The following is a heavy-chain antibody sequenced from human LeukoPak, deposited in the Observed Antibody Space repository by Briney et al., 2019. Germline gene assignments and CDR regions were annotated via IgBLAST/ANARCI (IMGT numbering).Heavy chain of an antibody. D-gene: IGHD3-3*01. CDR2: IYTSGST. J-gene: IGHJ4*02. V-gene: IGHV4-61*02. CDR3: ARAITINFDY. CDR1: GGSISSGSYY. Sequence: SETLSLTCTVSGGSISSGSYYWSWIRQPAGKGLEWIGRIYTSGSTNYNPSLKSRVTISVDTSKNQFSLKMSSVTAADTAVYYCARAITINFDYWGQGTLVTVSS.